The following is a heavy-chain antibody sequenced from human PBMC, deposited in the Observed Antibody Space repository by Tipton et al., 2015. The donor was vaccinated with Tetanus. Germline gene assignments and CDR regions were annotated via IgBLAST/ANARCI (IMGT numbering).Heavy chain of an antibody. CDR3: VRGRGLGAYSFGFEH. J-gene: IGHJ4*02. V-gene: IGHV4-4*07. D-gene: IGHD5-12*01. CDR1: GDSISSFY. CDR2: IYTSGST. Sequence: TLSLTCSVSGDSISSFYWSWIRQPAGKGLEWIGRIYTSGSTNYNPSLKSRVTMSVDTSKRQFSLKLNSVTAADTAVYYCVRGRGLGAYSFGFEHWGQGALVTVSS.